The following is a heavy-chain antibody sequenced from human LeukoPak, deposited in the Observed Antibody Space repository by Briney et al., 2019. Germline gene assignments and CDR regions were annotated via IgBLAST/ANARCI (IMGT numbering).Heavy chain of an antibody. Sequence: SETLSLTCTVSGGSISSYYWSWIRQPAGKGLEWIGRIYTSGSTNYNPSLKSRVTMSVDTSKNQFSLKLSSVTAADTAVYYCASASLKGMLLYFDWLLVNWGQGTLVTVSS. CDR3: ASASLKGMLLYFDWLLVN. D-gene: IGHD3-9*01. V-gene: IGHV4-4*07. CDR1: GGSISSYY. J-gene: IGHJ4*02. CDR2: IYTSGST.